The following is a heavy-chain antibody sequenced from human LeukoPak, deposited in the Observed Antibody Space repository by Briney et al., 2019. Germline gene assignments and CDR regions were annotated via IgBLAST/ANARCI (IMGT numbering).Heavy chain of an antibody. V-gene: IGHV1-2*02. CDR2: KKPIRASP. Sequence: ASPKDPCEACGDTFTGYYMNWVPKDHGKRPLWTETKKPIRASPNYAQTFQGRVTMTRDTSISTAYMELSRLRSDDTAVYYCAREPTSSSWYGYYYMDVWGKVTTVTVTS. CDR1: GDTFTGYY. CDR3: AREPTSSSWYGYYYMDV. J-gene: IGHJ6*03. D-gene: IGHD6-13*01.